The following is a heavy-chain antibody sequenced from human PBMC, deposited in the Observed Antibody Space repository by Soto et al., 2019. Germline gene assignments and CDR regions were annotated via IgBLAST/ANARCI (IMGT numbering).Heavy chain of an antibody. CDR1: GGTFSSYA. CDR3: ARSEGTGDSRPDYFDY. Sequence: QVQLVQSGAEVKKPGSSVTVSCKASGGTFSSYAISWVRQAPGQGLEWMGGIIPIFGTANYAQKFQGRVTITADESTSTAYMELSSLRSEDTAVYYCARSEGTGDSRPDYFDYWGQGTLVTVSS. V-gene: IGHV1-69*01. J-gene: IGHJ4*02. CDR2: IIPIFGTA. D-gene: IGHD7-27*01.